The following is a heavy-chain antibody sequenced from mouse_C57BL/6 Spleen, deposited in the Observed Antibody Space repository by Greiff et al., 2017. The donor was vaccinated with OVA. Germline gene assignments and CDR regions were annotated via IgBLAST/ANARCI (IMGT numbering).Heavy chain of an antibody. Sequence: EVQLVEPGGGLVQPGGSLSLSCAASGFTFTDYYMSWVRQPPGKALEWLGFIRHKANGYTTEHNSSVKGRFTISRDNSQSNIYLQMNALRAEDSATYDCARYRDCDKAFAYWGQGTLVTVSA. V-gene: IGHV7-3*01. CDR2: IRHKANGYTT. CDR1: GFTFTDYY. J-gene: IGHJ3*01. CDR3: ARYRDCDKAFAY.